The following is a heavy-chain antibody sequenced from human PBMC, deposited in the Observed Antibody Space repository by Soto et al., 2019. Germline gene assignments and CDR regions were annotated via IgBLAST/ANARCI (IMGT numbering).Heavy chain of an antibody. CDR2: IYWDDDK. CDR1: GFSLSTSGVG. CDR3: ARDYGDYVEDYWFDP. V-gene: IGHV2-5*02. D-gene: IGHD4-17*01. Sequence: SGPTLVNPTQTLMLTCTFSGFSLSTSGVGVAWIRQPPGKALEWLALIYWDDDKRYNPSLKTRLTITKDTSKNQVVLTMTNMDPVDTATYYCARDYGDYVEDYWFDPWGQGTLVTVSS. J-gene: IGHJ5*02.